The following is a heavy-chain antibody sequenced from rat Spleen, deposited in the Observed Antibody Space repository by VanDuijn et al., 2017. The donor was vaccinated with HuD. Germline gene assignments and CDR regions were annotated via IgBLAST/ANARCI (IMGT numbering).Heavy chain of an antibody. CDR1: GFTFSNYY. CDR2: ITNSGGST. D-gene: IGHD1-9*01. CDR3: ARHGYNAYCDY. V-gene: IGHV5S23*01. Sequence: EVQLVESGGGLVQPGRSLKLSCAASGFTFSNYYMAWVRQAPTKGLEWVASITNSGGSTYYRDSVKGRFNISRDNAKSSLYLQMDSQRSEDTATYYCARHGYNAYCDYWGQGVMVTVSS. J-gene: IGHJ2*01.